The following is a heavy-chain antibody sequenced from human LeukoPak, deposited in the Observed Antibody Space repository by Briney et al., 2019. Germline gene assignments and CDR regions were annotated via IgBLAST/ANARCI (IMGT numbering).Heavy chain of an antibody. V-gene: IGHV3-74*01. J-gene: IGHJ4*02. D-gene: IGHD6-25*01. Sequence: GGSLRLSCAASEFTFSDYYMRWIRQAPGKGLVWVSRIRGDGSMTNYADSVKGRFTISRDNAKNTLYLQMNSLRLEDTAVYYCARENLAAAADYWGQGTVVTVSS. CDR2: IRGDGSMT. CDR1: EFTFSDYY. CDR3: ARENLAAAADY.